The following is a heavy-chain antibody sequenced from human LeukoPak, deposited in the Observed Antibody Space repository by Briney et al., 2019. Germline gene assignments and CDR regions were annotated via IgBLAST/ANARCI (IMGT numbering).Heavy chain of an antibody. Sequence: SVKVSCKASGYTFTSYGISWVRQAPGQGLEWMGGIIPIFRRANYAQKFQDRLTITADESTTEVYMELTRLKSDDTAIYYCARVGEFGINSAMVLPDWGQGSLVTVSS. CDR2: IIPIFRRA. J-gene: IGHJ4*02. V-gene: IGHV1-69*13. CDR1: GYTFTSYG. CDR3: ARVGEFGINSAMVLPD. D-gene: IGHD3-16*01.